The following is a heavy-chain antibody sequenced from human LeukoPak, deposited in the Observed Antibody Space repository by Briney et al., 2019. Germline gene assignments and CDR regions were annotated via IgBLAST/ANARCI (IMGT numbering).Heavy chain of an antibody. J-gene: IGHJ4*02. CDR1: GFTFSSYG. CDR2: ISGNGGST. D-gene: IGHD6-19*01. V-gene: IGHV3-23*01. Sequence: QPGGTLRLSCAASGFTFSSYGMTWVRQSPGKGLEWVSGISGNGGSTYYADSVKGRFTISRDNSKNTLYLQMISLRADDTVLYYCTRYISGWYGGVDYWGEGILVTVSS. CDR3: TRYISGWYGGVDY.